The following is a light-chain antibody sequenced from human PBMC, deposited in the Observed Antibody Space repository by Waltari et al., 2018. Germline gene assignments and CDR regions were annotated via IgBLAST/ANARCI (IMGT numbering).Light chain of an antibody. CDR1: NIGSKS. CDR2: YDS. CDR3: LVWHSTIDHQGV. J-gene: IGLJ2*01. V-gene: IGLV3-21*04. Sequence: SYVVTQSPSVSVAPGETARITWGGDNIGSKSVHWYQQRPGQAPVRVISYDSDRPAGIPGRFSGSNSGNTASLTICWVEAEDEADYYCLVWHSTIDHQGVFGGGTKLTVL.